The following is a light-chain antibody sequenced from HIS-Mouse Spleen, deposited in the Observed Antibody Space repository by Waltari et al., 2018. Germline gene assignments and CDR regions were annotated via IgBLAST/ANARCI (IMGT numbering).Light chain of an antibody. CDR1: SSDVGGYNY. CDR2: EVS. J-gene: IGLJ1*01. CDR3: SSYTSSSTYV. Sequence: QSALTQPASVSGSPGQSLTISCTGPSSDVGGYNYVSWYQQHPGKAPKLMIYEVSNRPSGVSNRFSGSKSGNTASLTISGLQAEDEADYYCSSYTSSSTYVFGTGTKVTVL. V-gene: IGLV2-14*01.